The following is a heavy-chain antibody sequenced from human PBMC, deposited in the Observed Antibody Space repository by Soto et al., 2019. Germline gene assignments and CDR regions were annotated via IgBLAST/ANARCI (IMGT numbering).Heavy chain of an antibody. CDR2: INAGNGNT. V-gene: IGHV1-3*01. D-gene: IGHD3-3*01. CDR3: ARDSDDFWSGYSAPVAY. CDR1: GYTFTSYA. Sequence: GASVKVSCKASGYTFTSYAMHWVRQAPGQRLEWMGWINAGNGNTKYSQKFQGRVTITRDTSASTAYMELSSLRSEDTAVYYCARDSDDFWSGYSAPVAYWGQGTLVTVSS. J-gene: IGHJ4*02.